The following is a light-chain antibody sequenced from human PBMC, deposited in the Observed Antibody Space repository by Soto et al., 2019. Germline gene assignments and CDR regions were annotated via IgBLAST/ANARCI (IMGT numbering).Light chain of an antibody. CDR1: DANIGRHN. CDR3: SARDGDLDAHV. CDR2: NTD. J-gene: IGLJ1*01. V-gene: IGLV1-44*01. Sequence: QLVLTQAPSASGTPGQRVTISCSGSDANIGRHNVNWYLQLPGAAPRLFIYNTDQRPSGVPGRFSGSKSGTSASLAISGLQSEDEAEYYCSARDGDLDAHVFGTGTKLTVL.